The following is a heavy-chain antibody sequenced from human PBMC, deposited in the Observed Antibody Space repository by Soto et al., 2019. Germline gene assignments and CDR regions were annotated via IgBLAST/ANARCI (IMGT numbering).Heavy chain of an antibody. Sequence: ASVKVSCKASGYTFTVYYMHCVLQAPGQGLEWMGWINPNSGGTNYAQKFQGRVTMTRDTSISTAYMELSRLRSDDTAVYYCARDLEDYYYGMDVWGQGTTVTVSS. CDR1: GYTFTVYY. CDR3: ARDLEDYYYGMDV. V-gene: IGHV1-2*02. CDR2: INPNSGGT. J-gene: IGHJ6*02.